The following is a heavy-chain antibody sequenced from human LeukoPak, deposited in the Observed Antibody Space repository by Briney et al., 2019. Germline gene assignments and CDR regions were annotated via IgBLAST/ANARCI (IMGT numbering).Heavy chain of an antibody. V-gene: IGHV4-38-2*02. CDR1: GYSISSGYY. CDR3: AKKDGDF. Sequence: SETLSLTCTVSGYSISSGYYWGWIRQPPGKGLEWIGSIYHSGSTYYNPSLKSRVTISVDTSKNQFSLKLSSVTAADTAVYYCAKKDGDFWGQGTLVSVSS. J-gene: IGHJ4*02. CDR2: IYHSGST.